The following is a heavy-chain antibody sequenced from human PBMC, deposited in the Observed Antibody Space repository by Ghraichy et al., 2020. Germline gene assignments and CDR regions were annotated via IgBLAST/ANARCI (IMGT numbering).Heavy chain of an antibody. CDR1: GGSMSRYY. Sequence: SETLSLTCAVSGGSMSRYYWTWIRQPPGKGLEWVGYIYTGGDTNYNPSLKRRVSISLDMSKNEFSLLLTSVTAADTAVYYCASGQLDGTGYYDNWSQGTLVTVSS. D-gene: IGHD1-1*01. CDR2: IYTGGDT. V-gene: IGHV4-4*09. CDR3: ASGQLDGTGYYDN. J-gene: IGHJ4*02.